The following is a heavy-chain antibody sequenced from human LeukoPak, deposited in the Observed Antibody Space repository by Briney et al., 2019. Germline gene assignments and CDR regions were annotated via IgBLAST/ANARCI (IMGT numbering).Heavy chain of an antibody. CDR1: GYSISSGYY. V-gene: IGHV4-38-2*02. CDR2: IYHSGST. J-gene: IGHJ4*02. CDR3: ARGGGSYSPAYYFDH. D-gene: IGHD1-26*01. Sequence: SETLSLTCTVSGYSISSGYYWGWIRQPPGKGLEWIGSIYHSGSTYYNPSLKSRVTISVDTSKNQFSLKLGSVTAADTAVYYCARGGGSYSPAYYFDHWGQGTLVTVSS.